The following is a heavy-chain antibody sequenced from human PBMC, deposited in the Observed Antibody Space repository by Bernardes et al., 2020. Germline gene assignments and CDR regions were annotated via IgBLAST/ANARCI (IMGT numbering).Heavy chain of an antibody. V-gene: IGHV4-61*01. CDR2: SYYSGST. CDR1: GGTVSSGSYY. J-gene: IGHJ4*02. Sequence: SETLSLTCTVSGGTVSSGSYYWSWIRQPPGKGLEWIGYSYYSGSTNYNPSLKSRVTISVDTSKNQFPLKLSSCTAADTAVYYCARGLYGETFDYWGQGTLVTVSS. D-gene: IGHD4-17*01. CDR3: ARGLYGETFDY.